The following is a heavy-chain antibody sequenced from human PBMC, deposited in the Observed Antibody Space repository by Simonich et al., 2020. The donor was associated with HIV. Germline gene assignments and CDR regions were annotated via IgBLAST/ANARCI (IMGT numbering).Heavy chain of an antibody. CDR2: INPYNLNT. V-gene: IGHV1-18*01. J-gene: IGHJ4*02. CDR1: GSTFTNYF. CDR3: ARGTRFDY. D-gene: IGHD1-7*01. Sequence: QVKLVQSGAEVKKPGASVKVSCKASGSTFTNYFITWVRQAPGQGLEWMGWINPYNLNTNYAQKLQELQGRVTMTTDTSTSTVYMELRSLTSDDTAVYYCARGTRFDYWGQGTLVIVSS.